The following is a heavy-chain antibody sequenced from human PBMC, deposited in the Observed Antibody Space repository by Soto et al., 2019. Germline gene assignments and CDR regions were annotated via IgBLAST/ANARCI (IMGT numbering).Heavy chain of an antibody. J-gene: IGHJ1*01. D-gene: IGHD2-21*01. CDR3: VVSDCTSIDCRRFPH. V-gene: IGHV3-23*01. CDR2: VSGSGEDT. CDR1: GFTFTKLA. Sequence: EVQLLESGGGLVQPGESLRLSCAASGFTFTKLATGWVRQAPGKGLEWVSGVSGSGEDTYYADSVKGRFTISRDISKNTLYLQMSSLRADDTAVYFCVVSDCTSIDCRRFPHGGAGTQVSV.